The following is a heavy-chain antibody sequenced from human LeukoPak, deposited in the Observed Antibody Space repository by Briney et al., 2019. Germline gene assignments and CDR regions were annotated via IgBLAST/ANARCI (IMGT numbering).Heavy chain of an antibody. Sequence: PSETLSLTCTVSGGSISSYYWSWIRQPPGKGLEWIGYIYYSGSTNYNPSLKSRATISVDTSKNQFSLKLSSVTAADTAVYYCARGPGLEGFQHWGQGTLVTVSS. J-gene: IGHJ1*01. CDR1: GGSISSYY. CDR2: IYYSGST. D-gene: IGHD3/OR15-3a*01. CDR3: ARGPGLEGFQH. V-gene: IGHV4-59*01.